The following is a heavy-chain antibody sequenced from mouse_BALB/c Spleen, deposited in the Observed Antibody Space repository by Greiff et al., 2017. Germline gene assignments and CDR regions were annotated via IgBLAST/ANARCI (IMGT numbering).Heavy chain of an antibody. Sequence: VQLQQSGGGLVQPGGSLKLSCAASGFDFSRYWMSWVRQAPGKGLEWIGEINPDSSTINYTPSLKDKFIISRDNAKNTLYLQMSKVRSEDTALYYCARPIYDGYYVWFAYWGQGTLVTVSA. V-gene: IGHV4-1*02. CDR1: GFDFSRYW. J-gene: IGHJ3*01. D-gene: IGHD2-3*01. CDR3: ARPIYDGYYVWFAY. CDR2: INPDSSTI.